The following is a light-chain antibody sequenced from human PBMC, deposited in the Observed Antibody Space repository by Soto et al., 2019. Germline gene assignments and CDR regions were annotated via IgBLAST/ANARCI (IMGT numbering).Light chain of an antibody. Sequence: QSVLTQPLSVSAAPGQKVTISCSGSSSNIENNYVSWYQQLPGTAPKLLIYENNKRPSGIPDRFSGSKSGTSATLGITGLQTGDEADFYCGTWDSSLSVGVFGSGTKVTVL. V-gene: IGLV1-51*01. CDR2: ENN. CDR3: GTWDSSLSVGV. CDR1: SSNIENNY. J-gene: IGLJ1*01.